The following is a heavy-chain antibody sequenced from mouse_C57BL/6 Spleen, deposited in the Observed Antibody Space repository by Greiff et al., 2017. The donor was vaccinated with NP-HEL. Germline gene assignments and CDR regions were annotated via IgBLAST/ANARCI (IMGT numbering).Heavy chain of an antibody. CDR3: ARSEDDWDY. J-gene: IGHJ2*01. V-gene: IGHV1-26*01. D-gene: IGHD2-4*01. Sequence: EVQLQQSGPELVKPGASVKISCKASGYTFTDYYMNWVKQSHGKSLEWIGDINPNNGGTSYNQKFKGKATLTVDKSSSTAYMELRSLTSEDSAVYYCARSEDDWDYWGQGTTLTVSS. CDR2: INPNNGGT. CDR1: GYTFTDYY.